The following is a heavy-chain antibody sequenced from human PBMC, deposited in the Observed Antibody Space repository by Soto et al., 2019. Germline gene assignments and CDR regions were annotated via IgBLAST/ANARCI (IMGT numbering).Heavy chain of an antibody. CDR1: GVSIGSHDW. J-gene: IGHJ4*02. CDR2: SHQSGNT. V-gene: IGHV4-4*02. D-gene: IGHD5-18*01. Sequence: QVQLQESGPGLVKPSGTLSLTCAVSGVSIGSHDWWTWVRQPPGKGLEWIGESHQSGNTNYNSSLESRVTISLDKSKNHFSLQLNSVTVADTAVYYCATRDTGRVYWGQGTLVTVSS. CDR3: ATRDTGRVY.